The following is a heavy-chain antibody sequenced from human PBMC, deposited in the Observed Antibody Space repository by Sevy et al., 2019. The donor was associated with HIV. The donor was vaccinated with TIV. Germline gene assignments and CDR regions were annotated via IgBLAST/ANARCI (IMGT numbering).Heavy chain of an antibody. CDR3: ARGVAAYSYDFLDY. CDR2: MNPNRGNT. Sequence: ASVKVSCKASGYTFTSYDINWVRQATGQGLEWMGWMNPNRGNTGYAQKFQGRVTMTRNTSISTAYMELSSLRSEDTAVYYCARGVAAYSYDFLDYWGQRTLVTVSS. CDR1: GYTFTSYD. V-gene: IGHV1-8*01. J-gene: IGHJ4*02. D-gene: IGHD5-18*01.